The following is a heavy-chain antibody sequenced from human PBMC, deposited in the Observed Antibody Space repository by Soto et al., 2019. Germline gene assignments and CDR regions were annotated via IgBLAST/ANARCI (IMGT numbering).Heavy chain of an antibody. CDR1: GLSISSGGYY. V-gene: IGHV4-31*01. CDR2: IYYGVST. J-gene: IGHJ4*01. CDR3: ARGGYYYENSGQNAYDY. Sequence: TLSLTCTVSGLSISSGGYYWSWIREHPGKGLEWIGYIYYGVSTYYNPSIKSQATISGDTSKNQFSLKLSSVTAADTAVYYCARGGYYYENSGQNAYDYWGQGILVTVSS. D-gene: IGHD3-22*01.